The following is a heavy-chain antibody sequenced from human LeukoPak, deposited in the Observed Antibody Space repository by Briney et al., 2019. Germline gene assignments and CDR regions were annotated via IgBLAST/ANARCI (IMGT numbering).Heavy chain of an antibody. J-gene: IGHJ4*02. V-gene: IGHV3-23*01. D-gene: IGHD3-22*01. CDR3: AKDYYYDSNHFDY. CDR1: GFSFSSYG. CDR2: ISDSGGNT. Sequence: GGSLRLSCAASGFSFSSYGMSWVRQAPGKGLEWVSAISDSGGNTYYADSVKGRLTISRDNSKNTLYLQMNSLRAEDTAVYYCAKDYYYDSNHFDYWGKGTLVTVSS.